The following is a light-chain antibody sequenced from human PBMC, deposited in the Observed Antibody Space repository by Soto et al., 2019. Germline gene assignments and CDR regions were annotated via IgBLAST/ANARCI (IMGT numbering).Light chain of an antibody. Sequence: EIVLTQSPATLALSPGERATLSCRASRSVSRNYLAWYQQKPGQAPRLLIYEASSRSTGIPDRFSGSASGTDFTLTISRLEPEDFAVDYCQQYVTSPLTFGGGTKVDIK. CDR2: EAS. CDR1: RSVSRNY. V-gene: IGKV3-20*01. CDR3: QQYVTSPLT. J-gene: IGKJ4*01.